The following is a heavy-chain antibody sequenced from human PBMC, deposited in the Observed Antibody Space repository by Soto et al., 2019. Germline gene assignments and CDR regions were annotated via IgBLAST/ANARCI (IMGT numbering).Heavy chain of an antibody. V-gene: IGHV1-8*01. Sequence: QVQLVQSGAEVKNPGASVKVSCKASGYTFTSYDINWVRQATGQGLEWMGWMNPNSGNTGYAQKCQGRATMTRNTSISTAYMELSSLRSEDTAVYYCARGLRIVVVPAAISYWFDPCGQGTLVTVSS. CDR2: MNPNSGNT. J-gene: IGHJ5*02. CDR3: ARGLRIVVVPAAISYWFDP. CDR1: GYTFTSYD. D-gene: IGHD2-2*01.